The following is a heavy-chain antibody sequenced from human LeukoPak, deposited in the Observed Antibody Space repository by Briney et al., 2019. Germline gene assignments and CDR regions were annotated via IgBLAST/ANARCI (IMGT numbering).Heavy chain of an antibody. Sequence: GGSLRLSCAASGFTFSSYSMNWVRQAPGKGLEWVSSISSSSSYIYYADSVKGRFTISRDNAKNSLYLQMNSLRAADTAVYYCARTVDFYVWGSYRHPPYFDYWGQGTLVTVSS. V-gene: IGHV3-21*04. CDR2: ISSSSSYI. CDR3: ARTVDFYVWGSYRHPPYFDY. CDR1: GFTFSSYS. J-gene: IGHJ4*02. D-gene: IGHD3-16*02.